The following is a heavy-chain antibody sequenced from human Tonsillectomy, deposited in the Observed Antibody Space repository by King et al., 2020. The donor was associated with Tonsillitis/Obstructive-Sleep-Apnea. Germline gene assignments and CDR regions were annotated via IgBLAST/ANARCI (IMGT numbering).Heavy chain of an antibody. Sequence: VQLVESGAEVKKPGASVKVSCKASGYTFTGYYMHWVRQAPGQGLEWMGWINPNSGGTNYAQKFQGRVTMTRDTSISTAYMVLSRLRSDDTAVYFCARPDADCSGGSCSHYWFDPWGQGTLVTVSS. CDR3: ARPDADCSGGSCSHYWFDP. V-gene: IGHV1-2*02. CDR1: GYTFTGYY. D-gene: IGHD2-15*01. CDR2: INPNSGGT. J-gene: IGHJ5*02.